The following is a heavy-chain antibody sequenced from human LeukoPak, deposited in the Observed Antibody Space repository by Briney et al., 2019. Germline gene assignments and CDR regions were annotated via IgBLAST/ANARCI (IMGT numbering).Heavy chain of an antibody. CDR2: ISYDGSNK. V-gene: IGHV3-30-3*01. CDR3: AREEFPEGDADYYYYYGMDV. D-gene: IGHD1-14*01. Sequence: GGSLRLSCAASGFTFSSYAMHWVRQAPGKGLEWVAVISYDGSNKYYADSVKGRFTIYRDNSKNTLYLQMNSLRAEDTAVYYCAREEFPEGDADYYYYYGMDVWGQGTTVTVSS. J-gene: IGHJ6*02. CDR1: GFTFSSYA.